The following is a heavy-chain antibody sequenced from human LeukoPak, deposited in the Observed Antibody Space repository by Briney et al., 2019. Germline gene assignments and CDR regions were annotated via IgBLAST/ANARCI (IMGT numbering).Heavy chain of an antibody. CDR1: GFTFSNYA. V-gene: IGHV3-23*01. CDR2: IWGSGDST. D-gene: IGHD2-2*01. CDR3: AKDLRDISPVVPIKFH. Sequence: PSGGSLRLSCAASGFTFSNYAMGWVRQAPGKGLEWVAAIWGSGDSTYADSVKGRFTISRDNSRTMVYVQLNSLRAEDSAVYYCAKDLRDISPVVPIKFHWGQGTLVTVSS. J-gene: IGHJ4*02.